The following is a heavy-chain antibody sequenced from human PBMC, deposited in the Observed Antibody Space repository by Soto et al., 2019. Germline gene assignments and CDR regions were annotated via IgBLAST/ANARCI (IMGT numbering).Heavy chain of an antibody. V-gene: IGHV1-69*01. CDR1: GGTFSSYA. CDR3: ARRFTSWCSGGSCYLPDY. Sequence: QVQLVQSGAEVKKPGSSVKVSCKASGGTFSSYAISWVRQAPGHGIEWTGGILPLFGTANYAQKFPGRVMINADESTSTAYMELSSLRSADTAVYYGARRFTSWCSGGSCYLPDYWGQGALFTVSS. CDR2: ILPLFGTA. J-gene: IGHJ4*02. D-gene: IGHD2-15*01.